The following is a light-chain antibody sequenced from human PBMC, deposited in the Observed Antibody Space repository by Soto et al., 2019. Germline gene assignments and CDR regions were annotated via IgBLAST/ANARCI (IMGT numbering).Light chain of an antibody. V-gene: IGKV1-5*03. CDR2: KAS. J-gene: IGKJ2*01. CDR1: QSISSW. CDR3: QQYDRFPYT. Sequence: DIQMTQSPSTLSASVGDTXXIXXXASQSISSWLAWYQQKPGKAPKLLIYKASSLESGVPSRFSGSGSGTEFTLTISSLQPDDFATXYCQQYDRFPYTFGQGTKLEIK.